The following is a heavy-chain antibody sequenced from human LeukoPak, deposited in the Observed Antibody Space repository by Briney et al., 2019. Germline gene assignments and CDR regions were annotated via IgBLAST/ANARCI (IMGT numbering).Heavy chain of an antibody. J-gene: IGHJ4*02. CDR1: GYSFTNYA. CDR3: ARAIWTSTVTTYYLDY. V-gene: IGHV1-3*01. Sequence: ASVKVSCKAAGYSFTNYAIQWVRQAPGQRLEWMGWINAGNGKTKYSQKFQGRVTITRDTSATTAYMELSGLRSEDTAVYYCARAIWTSTVTTYYLDYWGRGTLVTVSS. D-gene: IGHD4-17*01. CDR2: INAGNGKT.